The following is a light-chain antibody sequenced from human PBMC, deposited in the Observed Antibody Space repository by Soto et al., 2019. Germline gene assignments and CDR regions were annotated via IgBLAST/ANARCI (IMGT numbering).Light chain of an antibody. CDR2: GAS. CDR1: QSVNSDS. Sequence: EIVLTQSPGTLSLSPGERATLSCRASQSVNSDSLVCYQQTPRPAPRLIIFGASSRATGIPERFSSRWAGTDFILTISRQEPEDVAFYYYQQYGRSPFTFGPGTKVDIK. CDR3: QQYGRSPFT. J-gene: IGKJ3*01. V-gene: IGKV3-20*01.